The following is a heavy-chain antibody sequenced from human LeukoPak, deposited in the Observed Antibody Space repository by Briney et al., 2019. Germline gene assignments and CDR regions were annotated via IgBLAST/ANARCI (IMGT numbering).Heavy chain of an antibody. Sequence: GGSLRLSCTASGFAFNNYWMTWVRQAPGKGLEWVANIKRDGSVKHCVDSVEGRFTISRDNAKNSLYLQMNTLRAEDTAVYYCTRRYNYDSSGYYYVRDAFDIWGQGTMVTVSS. V-gene: IGHV3-7*01. D-gene: IGHD3-22*01. J-gene: IGHJ3*02. CDR2: IKRDGSVK. CDR3: TRRYNYDSSGYYYVRDAFDI. CDR1: GFAFNNYW.